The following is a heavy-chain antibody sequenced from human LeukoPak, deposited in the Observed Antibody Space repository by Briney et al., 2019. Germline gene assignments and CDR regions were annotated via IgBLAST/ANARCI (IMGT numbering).Heavy chain of an antibody. CDR2: IDPYSGDT. D-gene: IGHD6-6*01. CDR3: ARDRNSGSSLDI. V-gene: IGHV1-2*02. Sequence: ASVKVSCKASGYTFTSYYIHWVRQAPGQGLEWMGWIDPYSGDTNYAQNFQGRVTMTWDTSISTAYMELSSLKSDDTAVYYCARDRNSGSSLDIWGQGTMLTVSS. J-gene: IGHJ3*02. CDR1: GYTFTSYY.